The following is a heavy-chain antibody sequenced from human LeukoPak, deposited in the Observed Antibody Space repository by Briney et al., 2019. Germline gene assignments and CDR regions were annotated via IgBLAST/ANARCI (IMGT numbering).Heavy chain of an antibody. CDR1: GGSFSGYY. Sequence: PSETLSLTCAVYGGSFSGYYWSWLRQPPGKGLEWIGEINHSGSTNYNPSLKSRVTISVDTSKNQFSLKLSSVTAADTAVYYCARGWYSSSWYGLYFQHWGQGTLVTVSS. CDR2: INHSGST. J-gene: IGHJ1*01. CDR3: ARGWYSSSWYGLYFQH. D-gene: IGHD6-13*01. V-gene: IGHV4-34*01.